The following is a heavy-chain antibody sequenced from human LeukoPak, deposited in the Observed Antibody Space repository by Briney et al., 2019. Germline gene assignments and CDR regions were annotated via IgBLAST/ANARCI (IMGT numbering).Heavy chain of an antibody. CDR1: GYTFTSYY. J-gene: IGHJ4*02. D-gene: IGHD6-6*01. CDR2: INPSGGST. Sequence: ASVKVSCTASGYTFTSYYMHWVRQAPGQGLEWMGIINPSGGSTSYAQKFQGRVTMTRDTSTSTVYMELSSLRSEDTAVYYCAREGSSGGIDYWGQGTLVIVSS. CDR3: AREGSSGGIDY. V-gene: IGHV1-46*01.